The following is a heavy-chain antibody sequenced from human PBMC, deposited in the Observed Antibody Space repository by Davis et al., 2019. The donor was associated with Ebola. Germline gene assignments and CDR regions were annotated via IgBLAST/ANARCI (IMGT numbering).Heavy chain of an antibody. D-gene: IGHD2-15*01. V-gene: IGHV4-59*12. CDR2: IYYSGST. J-gene: IGHJ2*01. Sequence: SETLSLTCTVSGGSISSYYWSWIRQPPGKGLEWIGYIYYSGSTNYNPSLKSRVTISVDTSKNQFSLKLSSVAAADTAVYYCARGFPWDIVVVVAATDWYFDLWGRGTLVTVSS. CDR3: ARGFPWDIVVVVAATDWYFDL. CDR1: GGSISSYY.